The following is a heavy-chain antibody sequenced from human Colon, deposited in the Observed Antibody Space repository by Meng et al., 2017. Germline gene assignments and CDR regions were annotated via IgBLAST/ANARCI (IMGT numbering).Heavy chain of an antibody. Sequence: QVRLQDSGPLPVNPSGHLSLTCAVCGGCSNLGGWWSWVRQAPGKRLEWIGQIHSYGSTNYNPSLKCRLTLSLDQSNNQFSLSLSSVTAADTAVYYCVRNVHCTSGTCYPHFDYWGQGTLVTVSS. CDR2: IHSYGST. CDR1: GGCSNLGGW. V-gene: IGHV4-4*02. J-gene: IGHJ4*02. CDR3: VRNVHCTSGTCYPHFDY. D-gene: IGHD2-15*01.